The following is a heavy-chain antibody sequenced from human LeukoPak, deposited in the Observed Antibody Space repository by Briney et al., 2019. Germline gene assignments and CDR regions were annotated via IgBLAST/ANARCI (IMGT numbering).Heavy chain of an antibody. CDR2: INSYGNT. V-gene: IGHV3-23*01. J-gene: IGHJ4*02. Sequence: GGSLRLSCAAAGFTFSSYGMSWVRQAPGKGLEWVSAINSYGNTYYADSVKGRFTISRDNAKNSLYLQMNSLRAEDTAVYYCARVEMASFDYWGQGTLVTVSS. CDR3: ARVEMASFDY. D-gene: IGHD5-24*01. CDR1: GFTFSSYG.